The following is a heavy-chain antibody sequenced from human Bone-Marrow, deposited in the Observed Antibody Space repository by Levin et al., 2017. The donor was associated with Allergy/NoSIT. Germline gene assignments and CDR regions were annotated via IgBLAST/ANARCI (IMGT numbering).Heavy chain of an antibody. D-gene: IGHD2-21*01. CDR2: ISGSGGST. V-gene: IGHV3-23*01. J-gene: IGHJ5*02. CDR3: AKGQVQCGGVNCPTRFDP. CDR1: GFTFATYA. Sequence: GGSLRLSCAASGFTFATYAMSWVRQAPGKGLEWVSSISGSGGSTYYSDSVRGRFTISRDNSKNTLSLHMNSLRGDDTAIYFCAKGQVQCGGVNCPTRFDPWGQGTLVTVSS.